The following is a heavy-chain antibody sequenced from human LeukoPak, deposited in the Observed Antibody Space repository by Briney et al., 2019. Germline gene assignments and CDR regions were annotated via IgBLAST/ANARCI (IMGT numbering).Heavy chain of an antibody. CDR3: AKDTNSGSYYSAFDI. CDR2: ISYDGSNK. Sequence: GGSLRLSCAASGFTFSSYGMHWVRQAPGKGLEWVAVISYDGSNKYYADSVKGRFTISRDNSKNTLYLQMNSLRAEDTALYYCAKDTNSGSYYSAFDIWGQGTMVTVSS. V-gene: IGHV3-30*18. J-gene: IGHJ3*02. D-gene: IGHD1-26*01. CDR1: GFTFSSYG.